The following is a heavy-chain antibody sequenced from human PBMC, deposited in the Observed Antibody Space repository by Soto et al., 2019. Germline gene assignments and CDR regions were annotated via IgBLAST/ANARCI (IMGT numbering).Heavy chain of an antibody. CDR2: ISSNGGTT. D-gene: IGHD1-7*01. J-gene: IGHJ4*02. Sequence: EVQLAESGGGMVQPGGSLRLSCVASGFTCSSYDMHWVRQAPGKGLEYVSSISSNGGTTYYGNSVKGRFTISRDNSKNTLYLQMGSLRAEDMALYYCVRRVSGNYDYWGQGTLVTVPS. V-gene: IGHV3-64*01. CDR3: VRRVSGNYDY. CDR1: GFTCSSYD.